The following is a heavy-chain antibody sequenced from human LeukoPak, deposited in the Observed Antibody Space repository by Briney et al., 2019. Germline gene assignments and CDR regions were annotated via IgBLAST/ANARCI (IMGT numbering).Heavy chain of an antibody. V-gene: IGHV4-4*07. CDR3: ARDPVAAAGVDFDY. J-gene: IGHJ4*02. Sequence: SETLSLTCILSGGSISNSYWIWIRQPAGKGLEWIGRIYSSGSTNYNPSLKSRVTMSVDTSKNQFSLKVTSVTAADTAVYYCARDPVAAAGVDFDYWGQGTLVTVSS. CDR1: GGSISNSY. CDR2: IYSSGST. D-gene: IGHD6-13*01.